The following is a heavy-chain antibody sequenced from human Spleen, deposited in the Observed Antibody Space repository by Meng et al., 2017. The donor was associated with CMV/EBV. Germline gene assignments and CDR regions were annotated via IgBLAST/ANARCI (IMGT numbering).Heavy chain of an antibody. CDR2: ISITGSII. D-gene: IGHD4-17*01. J-gene: IGHJ4*02. Sequence: GESLKISCVASGFTLSDYYMSWIRQAPGRGLEWVSLISITGSIIHYADSVKGRFTISRDNARDSVFLSMNSLRGEDTAVYYCARAVIATVTAFDFWGQGTLVTVSS. CDR3: ARAVIATVTAFDF. CDR1: GFTLSDYY. V-gene: IGHV3-11*04.